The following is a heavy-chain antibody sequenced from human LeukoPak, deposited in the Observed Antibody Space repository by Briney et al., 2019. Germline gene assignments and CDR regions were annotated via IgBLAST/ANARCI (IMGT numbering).Heavy chain of an antibody. D-gene: IGHD2-2*01. V-gene: IGHV1-18*01. CDR3: ARDSHLGYCSSTSCYGHY. CDR2: ISAYNGNT. Sequence: ASVKVSCKASGYTFTSYGISWVRQAPGQGLEWMGWISAYNGNTNYAQKLQGRVTMTTDTSTSTAYMELRSLRSDDTAVYYCARDSHLGYCSSTSCYGHYWGQGTLVTVSS. CDR1: GYTFTSYG. J-gene: IGHJ4*02.